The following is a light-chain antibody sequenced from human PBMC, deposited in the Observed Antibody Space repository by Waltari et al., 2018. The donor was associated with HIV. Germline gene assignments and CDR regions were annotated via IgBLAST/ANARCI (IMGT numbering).Light chain of an antibody. CDR1: SSNTGAGYA. J-gene: IGLJ2*01. CDR2: GNN. V-gene: IGLV1-40*01. Sequence: QSVLTQPPSVSGAPGPRVTISCTGSSSNTGAGYAVHWYQQLPGTAPKLLIYGNNNRPSGVPDRFSGSKSGTSVSLAITGLQAEDEADYFCQSYDSRLRAVVFGGGTKLTVL. CDR3: QSYDSRLRAVV.